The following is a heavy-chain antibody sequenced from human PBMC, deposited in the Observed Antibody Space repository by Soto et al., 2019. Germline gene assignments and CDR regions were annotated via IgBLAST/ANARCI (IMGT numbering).Heavy chain of an antibody. V-gene: IGHV1-69*13. CDR1: GGTFSSYA. D-gene: IGHD2-21*01. Sequence: SVKVSCKASGGTFSSYAISWVRQAPGQGLEWMGGIIPIFGTANYAQKFQGRVTITADESTSTAYMELSSLRSEDTAVYYCASVDFGGDSYYFDYWGQGTLVTVSS. CDR3: ASVDFGGDSYYFDY. J-gene: IGHJ4*02. CDR2: IIPIFGTA.